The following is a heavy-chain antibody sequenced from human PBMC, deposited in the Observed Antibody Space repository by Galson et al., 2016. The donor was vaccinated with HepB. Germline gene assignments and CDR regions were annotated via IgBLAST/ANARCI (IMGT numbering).Heavy chain of an antibody. CDR3: KTPDFIAKGANY. CDR2: ISESGGSP. CDR1: GFTFSTYA. V-gene: IGHV3-23*01. J-gene: IGHJ4*02. D-gene: IGHD6-13*01. Sequence: SLRLSCAVSGFTFSTYAMHWVRQAPGKGLEWVSCISESGGSPFYADSVKGRFTISRDNSKSTLSLQMSSLRAEDTAVYYCKTPDFIAKGANYWGQGTQVTVSS.